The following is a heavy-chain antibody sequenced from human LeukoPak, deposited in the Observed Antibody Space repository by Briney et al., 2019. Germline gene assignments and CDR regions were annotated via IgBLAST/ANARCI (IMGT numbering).Heavy chain of an antibody. CDR2: ISSSSSTI. CDR1: RFTFSSYC. Sequence: GGSLRLSCGASRFTFSSYCMNWVRQAPGKGLEWVSYISSSSSTIYYADSVKGRFTISRDNAKNSLYLQMNSLRAEDTAVYYCARDGYGGNRDFDYWGQGTLVTVSS. CDR3: ARDGYGGNRDFDY. V-gene: IGHV3-48*04. J-gene: IGHJ4*02. D-gene: IGHD4-23*01.